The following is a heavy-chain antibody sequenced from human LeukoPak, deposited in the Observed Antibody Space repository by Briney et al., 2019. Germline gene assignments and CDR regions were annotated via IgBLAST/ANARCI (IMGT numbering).Heavy chain of an antibody. CDR1: GFTFSSYG. V-gene: IGHV3-30*02. D-gene: IGHD6-19*01. Sequence: GGSLRLSCAASGFTFSSYGMHWVREAPGKGLEWVAFIRYDGSNKYYADSVKGRFTISRDNSKNTLYLQMNSLRAEDTAVYYCAKNRNPGYSSGWLDYWGQGTLVTVSS. J-gene: IGHJ4*02. CDR2: IRYDGSNK. CDR3: AKNRNPGYSSGWLDY.